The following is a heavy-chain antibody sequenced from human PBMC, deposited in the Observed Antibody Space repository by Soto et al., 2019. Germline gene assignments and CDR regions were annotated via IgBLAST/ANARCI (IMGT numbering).Heavy chain of an antibody. J-gene: IGHJ6*02. V-gene: IGHV3-23*01. CDR2: ISGSGGST. Sequence: PGGSLRLSCAASVFTFSSYAMSWVRRAPGKGLEWVSAISGSGGSTYYADSVKGRFTISRDNSKNTLYLQMNSLRAEDTAVYYCARDFRDYILVLGHTAVEYGMDVWGQGTTVTVSS. D-gene: IGHD4-4*01. CDR1: VFTFSSYA. CDR3: ARDFRDYILVLGHTAVEYGMDV.